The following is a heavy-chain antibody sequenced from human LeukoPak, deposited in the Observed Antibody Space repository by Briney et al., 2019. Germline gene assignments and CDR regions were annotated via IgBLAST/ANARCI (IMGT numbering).Heavy chain of an antibody. CDR2: IYPGDSGT. D-gene: IGHD3-22*01. V-gene: IGHV5-51*01. CDR1: GYSFTSYW. J-gene: IGHJ4*02. Sequence: GESLKISCKGSGYSFTSYWIGWVRQMPRKGLEWMGIIYPGDSGTRYSPSFQGQVTISADKSISTAYLQWSSLKASDTAMYYCARRSSDYYFDYWGQGTLVTVSS. CDR3: ARRSSDYYFDY.